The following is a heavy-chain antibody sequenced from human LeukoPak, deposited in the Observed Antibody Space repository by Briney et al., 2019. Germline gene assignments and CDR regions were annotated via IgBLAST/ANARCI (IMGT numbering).Heavy chain of an antibody. Sequence: GGSLRLSCAASGFTFSSYAMHWVRQAPGEGLEYVSAISSNGGSTYYANSVKGRFTISRDNSKNTLYLQMGSLRAEDMAVYYCARVRGYSYGYFDYWGQGTLVTVSS. CDR1: GFTFSSYA. D-gene: IGHD5-18*01. V-gene: IGHV3-64*01. CDR2: ISSNGGST. CDR3: ARVRGYSYGYFDY. J-gene: IGHJ4*02.